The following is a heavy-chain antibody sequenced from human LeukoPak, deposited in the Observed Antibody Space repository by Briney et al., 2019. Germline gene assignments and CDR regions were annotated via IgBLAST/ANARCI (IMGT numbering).Heavy chain of an antibody. J-gene: IGHJ6*03. CDR2: IKRDGSEK. CDR1: GFTFSSHW. V-gene: IGHV3-7*01. Sequence: GGSLRLSCAASGFTFSSHWMSWVRQAPGKGLEWVANIKRDGSEKYYVDSVKGRFTISRDNAKNSLYLQMNSLRAEDTAVYYCARASSHIVVVPAAMSAGLYYYYYMDVWGKGTTVTVSS. D-gene: IGHD2-2*01. CDR3: ARASSHIVVVPAAMSAGLYYYYYMDV.